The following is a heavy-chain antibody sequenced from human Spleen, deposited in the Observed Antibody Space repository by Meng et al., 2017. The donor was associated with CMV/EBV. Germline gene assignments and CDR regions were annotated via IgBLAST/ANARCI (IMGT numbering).Heavy chain of an antibody. Sequence: GESLKISCAASGFTFSSYGMHWVRQAPGKGLECVAVIYHDGSNKYYADSVKGRFTISRDNSKSTLYLQMNSLRPDDTAVYYCAKVGDVGGSYDHWGQGALVTVSS. CDR3: AKVGDVGGSYDH. J-gene: IGHJ4*02. V-gene: IGHV3-33*03. CDR2: IYHDGSNK. D-gene: IGHD3-10*01. CDR1: GFTFSSYG.